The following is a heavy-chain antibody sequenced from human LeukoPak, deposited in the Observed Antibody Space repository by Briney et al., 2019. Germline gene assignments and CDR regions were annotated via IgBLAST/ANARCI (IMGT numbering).Heavy chain of an antibody. CDR2: INPGDSDT. CDR3: ARQWLYYDSSAYRNYNCFDP. Sequence: GESLKISCKGSGYSFTSYWISWVRQMPGKGLEWMGIINPGDSDTRYSPSFQGQVTISVDKSINTAHLQWSSLKASDTAMYYCARQWLYYDSSAYRNYNCFDPWGQGTLVTVSS. D-gene: IGHD3-22*01. V-gene: IGHV5-51*01. J-gene: IGHJ5*02. CDR1: GYSFTSYW.